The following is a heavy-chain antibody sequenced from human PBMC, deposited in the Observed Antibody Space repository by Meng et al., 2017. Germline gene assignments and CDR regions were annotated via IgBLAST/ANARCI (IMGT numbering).Heavy chain of an antibody. D-gene: IGHD6-19*01. Sequence: GSLRLSCTVSGGSISSSSYYWGWIRQPPGKGLEGIGSIYYSGSTYYNPSLKSRVTISVNTSKNQFSLKLSSVTAKATAVYSCARAYGSGWYSTHYFDYWGQGTLVTVSS. J-gene: IGHJ4*02. CDR1: GGSISSSSYY. V-gene: IGHV4-39*07. CDR2: IYYSGST. CDR3: ARAYGSGWYSTHYFDY.